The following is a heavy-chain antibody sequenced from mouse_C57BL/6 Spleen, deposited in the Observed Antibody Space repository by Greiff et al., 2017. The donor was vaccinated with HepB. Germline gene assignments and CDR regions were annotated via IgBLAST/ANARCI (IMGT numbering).Heavy chain of an antibody. V-gene: IGHV1-55*01. D-gene: IGHD1-1*01. J-gene: IGHJ4*01. CDR3: ARNITTVVACYSMDY. CDR2: IYPGSGST. Sequence: QVQLQQPGAELVKPGASVKMSCKASGYTFTSYWITWVKQRPGQGLEWIGDIYPGSGSTNYNEKFKSKATLTVDTSSSTAYMQLSSLTSEDSAVYYGARNITTVVACYSMDYWGQGTSVTVSS. CDR1: GYTFTSYW.